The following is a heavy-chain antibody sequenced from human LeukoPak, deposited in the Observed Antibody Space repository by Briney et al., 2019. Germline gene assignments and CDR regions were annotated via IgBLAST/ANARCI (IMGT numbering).Heavy chain of an antibody. CDR2: ISSSGSTI. Sequence: GGSLRLSCAASGFTFSSYEMNWVRQAPGKGLEWVSYISSSGSTIYYADSVKGRFTISRDNAKNSLYLQMNSLRAEDTAVYYCAASGSYSGWFDPWGQGTLVTVSS. CDR1: GFTFSSYE. CDR3: AASGSYSGWFDP. D-gene: IGHD1-26*01. J-gene: IGHJ5*02. V-gene: IGHV3-48*03.